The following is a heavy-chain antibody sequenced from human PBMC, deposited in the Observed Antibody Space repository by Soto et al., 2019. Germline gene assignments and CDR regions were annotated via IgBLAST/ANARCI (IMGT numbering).Heavy chain of an antibody. CDR1: GGTFSSYA. CDR2: IIPIFGTA. D-gene: IGHD2-2*03. V-gene: IGHV1-69*06. Sequence: ASVKVSCKASGGTFSSYAISWVRQAPGQGLEWMGGIIPIFGTANYAQKFQVRVTITADKSTSTAYMELSSLRSEDAAVYYCARGIGYCSSTSCYSDFYYFFYGLGVCGERNSV. CDR3: ARGIGYCSSTSCYSDFYYFFYGLGV. J-gene: IGHJ6*02.